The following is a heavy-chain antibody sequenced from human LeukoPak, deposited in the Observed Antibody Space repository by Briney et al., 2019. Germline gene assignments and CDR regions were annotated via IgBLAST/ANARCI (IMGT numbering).Heavy chain of an antibody. D-gene: IGHD5-24*01. Sequence: GGSLRLSCAASGFRFSSNWLSWVRLAPGKGLEWVANIKEDGTETYYVDSVKGRFTISRDNAKNSLYLQMNSLRVEDTAVYYCAKEGRSLQTYWGQGTPVTVSS. CDR3: AKEGRSLQTY. V-gene: IGHV3-7*03. CDR2: IKEDGTET. CDR1: GFRFSSNW. J-gene: IGHJ4*02.